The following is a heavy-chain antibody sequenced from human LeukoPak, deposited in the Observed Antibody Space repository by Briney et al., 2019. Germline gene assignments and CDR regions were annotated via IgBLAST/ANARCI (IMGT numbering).Heavy chain of an antibody. D-gene: IGHD3-22*01. CDR3: ARDQGYYDSSGYYSYNWFDP. CDR1: GFTFTNYW. J-gene: IGHJ5*02. Sequence: PGGSLRLSCAASGFTFTNYWMHWVRQAPGKGLVWVSRVNSDGSGTSYADSVKGRFTIFRDNAKNSLYLQMNSLRDEDTAVYYCARDQGYYDSSGYYSYNWFDPWGQGTLVTVSS. CDR2: VNSDGSGT. V-gene: IGHV3-74*01.